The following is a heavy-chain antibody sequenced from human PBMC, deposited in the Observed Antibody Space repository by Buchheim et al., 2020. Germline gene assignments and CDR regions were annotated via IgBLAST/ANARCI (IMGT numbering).Heavy chain of an antibody. D-gene: IGHD3-3*01. V-gene: IGHV3-30*18. CDR2: ISYDGSNK. J-gene: IGHJ6*02. CDR3: AKDSAEHVLEWLLYGMDV. CDR1: GFTFSSYG. Sequence: QVQLVESGGGVVQPGRSLRLSCAASGFTFSSYGMHWVRQAPGKGLEWMAVISYDGSNKYYADSVKGRFTISRDNSKNTLYLQMNSLRAEDTAVYYCAKDSAEHVLEWLLYGMDVWGQGTT.